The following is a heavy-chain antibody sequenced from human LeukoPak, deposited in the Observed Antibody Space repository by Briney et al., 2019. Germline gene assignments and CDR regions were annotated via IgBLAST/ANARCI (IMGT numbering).Heavy chain of an antibody. Sequence: GGSLRLSCAASGFTFSSCGMHWVRQAPGKGLEWVAVIWYDGSNKYYADSVKGRFTISRDNSKNTLYLQMNSLRAEDTAVYYCARGQLGLHYFDYWGQGTLVTVSS. CDR2: IWYDGSNK. CDR1: GFTFSSCG. CDR3: ARGQLGLHYFDY. V-gene: IGHV3-33*01. D-gene: IGHD6-13*01. J-gene: IGHJ4*02.